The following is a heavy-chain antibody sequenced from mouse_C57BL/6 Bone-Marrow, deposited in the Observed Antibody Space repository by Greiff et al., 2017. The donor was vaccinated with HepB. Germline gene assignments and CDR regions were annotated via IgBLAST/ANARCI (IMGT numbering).Heavy chain of an antibody. D-gene: IGHD2-2*01. J-gene: IGHJ3*01. CDR1: GFTFSSYG. Sequence: EVQGVESGGDLVKPGGSLKLSCAASGFTFSSYGMSWVRQTPDKRLEWVATISSGGSYTYYPDSVKGRFTISRDNAKNTLYLQMSSLKSEDTAMYYCARRQIYYGYDAWFAYWGQGTLVTVSA. CDR2: ISSGGSYT. V-gene: IGHV5-6*01. CDR3: ARRQIYYGYDAWFAY.